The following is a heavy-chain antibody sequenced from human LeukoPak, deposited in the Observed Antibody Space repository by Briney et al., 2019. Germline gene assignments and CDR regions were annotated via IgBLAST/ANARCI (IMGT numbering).Heavy chain of an antibody. CDR2: NNAGNGNT. D-gene: IGHD6-19*01. CDR1: GYTFTSYA. CDR3: ARRARVAVAGAPIDY. V-gene: IGHV1-3*01. J-gene: IGHJ4*02. Sequence: ASVKVSCKASGYTFTSYAMHWVRQAPGQRLEWMGWNNAGNGNTKYSQKFQGRVTITRDTSASTAYMELSSLRSEDTAVYYCARRARVAVAGAPIDYWGQGTLVTVSS.